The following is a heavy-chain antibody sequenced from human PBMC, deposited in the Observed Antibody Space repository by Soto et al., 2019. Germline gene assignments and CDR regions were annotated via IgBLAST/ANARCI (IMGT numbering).Heavy chain of an antibody. CDR3: AKVDTAMVRDCFDY. Sequence: GSSVKVSCKASGYTFTSYDINWVRQATGQGLEWMGWMNPNSGNTGYAQKFQGRVTMTRNTSISTAYMELSSLRSEDTAVYYCAKVDTAMVRDCFDYWGQGTLVTVSS. D-gene: IGHD5-18*01. V-gene: IGHV1-8*01. CDR2: MNPNSGNT. CDR1: GYTFTSYD. J-gene: IGHJ4*02.